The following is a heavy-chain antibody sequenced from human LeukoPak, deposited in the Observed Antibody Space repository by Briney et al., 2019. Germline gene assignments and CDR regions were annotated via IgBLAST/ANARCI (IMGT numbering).Heavy chain of an antibody. J-gene: IGHJ6*02. D-gene: IGHD3-10*01. CDR2: ISWNSGSI. CDR3: AKDTGSGSYRDYYYYGMDV. V-gene: IGHV3-9*01. Sequence: GGSLRLSCAASGFTFDDYAMHWVRQAPGKGLDWVSGISWNSGSIGYADSVKGRFTISRDNAKNSLYLQMNSLRAEDTALYYCAKDTGSGSYRDYYYYGMDVWGQGTTVTVSS. CDR1: GFTFDDYA.